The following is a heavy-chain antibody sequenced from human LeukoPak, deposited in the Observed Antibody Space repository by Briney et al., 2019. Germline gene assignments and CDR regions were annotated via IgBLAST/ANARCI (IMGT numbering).Heavy chain of an antibody. CDR3: ARHSGGITIFGVVINSPTGWFDP. D-gene: IGHD3-3*01. J-gene: IGHJ5*02. V-gene: IGHV4-34*01. CDR2: INHSGST. CDR1: GGSFSGYY. Sequence: PSETLSLTCAVYGGSFSGYYWSWIRQPPGKGLEWIGEINHSGSTNYNPSLKSRVTISVDTSKNQFSLKLSSVTAADTAVYYCARHSGGITIFGVVINSPTGWFDPWGQGTLVTVSS.